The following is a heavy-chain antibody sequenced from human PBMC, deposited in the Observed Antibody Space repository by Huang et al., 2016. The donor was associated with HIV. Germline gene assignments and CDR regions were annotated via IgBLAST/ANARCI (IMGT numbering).Heavy chain of an antibody. V-gene: IGHV1-18*04. CDR3: ARDLGIQLLSIRFYYYYGMDV. CDR1: GYTFTSYG. CDR2: IIAYNGNT. Sequence: QVQLVQSGAEVKKPGASVKVSCKASGYTFTSYGISWVRQAPGQGLEWMGWIIAYNGNTNYAQKLQGRVTMTTDTSTSTAYMELRSLRSDDTAVYYGARDLGIQLLSIRFYYYYGMDVWGQGTTVTVSS. D-gene: IGHD5-18*01. J-gene: IGHJ6*02.